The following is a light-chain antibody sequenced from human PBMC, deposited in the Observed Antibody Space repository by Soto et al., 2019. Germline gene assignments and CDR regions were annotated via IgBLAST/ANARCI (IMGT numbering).Light chain of an antibody. CDR3: CSFAGSSTGV. V-gene: IGLV2-23*01. J-gene: IGLJ3*02. CDR2: EAN. CDR1: SSDVGSYNL. Sequence: QSVLTQPASVSGSPGQSITISCTGASSDVGSYNLVSWYQQHPGKAPKLMIYEANKRPSGVSNRFSGSKSGNTASLTISGLQAEDEADYYCCSFAGSSTGVFGGGTKVTVL.